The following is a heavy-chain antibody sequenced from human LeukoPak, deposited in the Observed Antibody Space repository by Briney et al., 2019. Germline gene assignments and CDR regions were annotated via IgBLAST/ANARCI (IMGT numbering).Heavy chain of an antibody. V-gene: IGHV3-30*18. CDR1: GFTFSSYG. D-gene: IGHD3-22*01. CDR2: ISFDGSNK. J-gene: IGHJ4*02. Sequence: GGSLRLSCAASGFTFSSYGMHWVRQAPGKGLEWVAVISFDGSNKFYADSVKGRFTISRDNSKNTVYLQMHSLRAEDTAVYYCAKGDRINYYDSRGTGDYWGQGTLVTVSS. CDR3: AKGDRINYYDSRGTGDY.